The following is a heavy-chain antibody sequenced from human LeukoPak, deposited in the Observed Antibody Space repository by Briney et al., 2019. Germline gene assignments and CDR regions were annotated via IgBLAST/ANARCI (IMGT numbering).Heavy chain of an antibody. CDR2: ISYDGSSK. CDR3: ARDPGDGFNSEAYDI. Sequence: GTSLRLSSAASGFTLSRFGMSWVRQAPGKGLEWVAIISYDGSSKKYADSVKGRFTISRDNSKNTLFLQMNSLSAEDTALYYCARDPGDGFNSEAYDIWGQGTKVTVSS. J-gene: IGHJ3*02. V-gene: IGHV3-30*03. CDR1: GFTLSRFG. D-gene: IGHD5-24*01.